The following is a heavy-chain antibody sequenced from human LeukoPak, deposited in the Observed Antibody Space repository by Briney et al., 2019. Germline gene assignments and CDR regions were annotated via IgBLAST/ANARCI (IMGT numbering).Heavy chain of an antibody. CDR3: ARGSVDYSFDY. V-gene: IGHV4-59*12. J-gene: IGHJ4*02. CDR1: GVSINSYY. D-gene: IGHD4-11*01. Sequence: SETLSLTCAVSGVSINSYYWSWIRQPPGKGLEWIGHIYYRGSSNYNPSLRSRVTISVDTSKNQFSLKLSSVTAADTAVYYCARGSVDYSFDYWGQGTLVTVSS. CDR2: IYYRGSS.